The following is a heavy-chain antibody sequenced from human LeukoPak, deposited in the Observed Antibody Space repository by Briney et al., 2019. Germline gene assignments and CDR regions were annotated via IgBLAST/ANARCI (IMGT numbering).Heavy chain of an antibody. Sequence: ASVKVSCKASGYTFTGYYMHWVRQAPGQGLEWMGWINPNSGGTNYAQKFQGRVTMTRDTSISTAYMELSRLRSDDTAVYYCARDKAAAGTDYYYGMDVWGQGTTVTVPS. CDR1: GYTFTGYY. CDR3: ARDKAAAGTDYYYGMDV. J-gene: IGHJ6*02. CDR2: INPNSGGT. D-gene: IGHD6-13*01. V-gene: IGHV1-2*02.